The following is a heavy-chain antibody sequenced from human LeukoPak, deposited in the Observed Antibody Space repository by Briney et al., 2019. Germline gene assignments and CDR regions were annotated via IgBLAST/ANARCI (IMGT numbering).Heavy chain of an antibody. V-gene: IGHV1-58*02. CDR2: MVVGSGST. CDR1: GFTFSTSV. D-gene: IGHD3-3*01. CDR3: AAELKVGDIYFDP. Sequence: SVKVSCKASGFTFSTSVMHWVRLTRGQRREWIGWMVVGSGSTKYAQDFQGRVTLTSDMSTNPAYMEVSSLTSEDTATYYRAAELKVGDIYFDPWGQGTLVTVSS. J-gene: IGHJ5*02.